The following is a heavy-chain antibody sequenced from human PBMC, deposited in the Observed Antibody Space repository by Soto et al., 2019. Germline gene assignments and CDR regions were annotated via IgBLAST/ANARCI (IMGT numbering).Heavy chain of an antibody. CDR1: GFTVSSNY. V-gene: IGHV3-53*01. J-gene: IGHJ1*01. Sequence: EVQLVESGGGLIQPGGSLRLSCAASGFTVSSNYMSWVRQAPGKGLEWVSVIYSGGSTYYADSVKGRFTISRDNSKNTLYLQMNSLRAEDTAVYYCASSMGSSPGEDFQHWGQGTLVTVSS. CDR3: ASSMGSSPGEDFQH. CDR2: IYSGGST. D-gene: IGHD2-15*01.